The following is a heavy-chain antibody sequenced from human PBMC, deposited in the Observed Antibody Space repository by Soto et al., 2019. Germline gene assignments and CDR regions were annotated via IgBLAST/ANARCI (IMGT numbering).Heavy chain of an antibody. Sequence: GGSLRLSCAASGFTFSSYAMSWVRQAPGKGLELVSAISGSGGSTYYADSVKGRFTISRDNSKNTLYLQMNSLRAEDTAVYYCAKDTGIAAAGPPFDYWGQGTLVTVSS. CDR1: GFTFSSYA. J-gene: IGHJ4*02. D-gene: IGHD6-13*01. CDR2: ISGSGGST. CDR3: AKDTGIAAAGPPFDY. V-gene: IGHV3-23*01.